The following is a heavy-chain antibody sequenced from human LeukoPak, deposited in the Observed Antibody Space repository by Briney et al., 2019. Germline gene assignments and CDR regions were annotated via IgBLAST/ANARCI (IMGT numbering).Heavy chain of an antibody. J-gene: IGHJ4*02. CDR1: GLTFEDFS. D-gene: IGHD1-26*01. Sequence: GGSLRLSCAASGLTFEDFSMHWVRQVPGKGLEWISLIDWDGGITYYADSVKGRFTVSRDNSKSSLYLHLNSLTPEDTAFYYCAKDSFVATTSYLDSWGQGTLVTVSS. V-gene: IGHV3-43*01. CDR3: AKDSFVATTSYLDS. CDR2: IDWDGGIT.